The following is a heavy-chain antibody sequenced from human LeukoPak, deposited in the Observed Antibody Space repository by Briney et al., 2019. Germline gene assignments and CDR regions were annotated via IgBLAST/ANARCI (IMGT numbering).Heavy chain of an antibody. CDR3: TRRVYYSDSSGWYFDY. CDR1: GGSLSSYY. D-gene: IGHD3-22*01. CDR2: MHYSGST. V-gene: IGHV4-59*08. Sequence: SETLSLTCTVSGGSLSSYYWSWIGQPPGKGLEWIGYMHYSGSTNYNPSLKSRVTILADTSKNQFSLKLSSVTAADTAVYYCTRRVYYSDSSGWYFDYWGQGTLVTVSS. J-gene: IGHJ4*02.